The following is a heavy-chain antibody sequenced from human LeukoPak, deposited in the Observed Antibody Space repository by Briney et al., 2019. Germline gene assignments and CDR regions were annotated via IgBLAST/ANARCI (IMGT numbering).Heavy chain of an antibody. CDR2: IIPIFGTA. J-gene: IGHJ4*02. CDR3: ARDQTTVVTRTFDY. D-gene: IGHD4-23*01. V-gene: IGHV1-69*13. CDR1: GGTFSSYA. Sequence: SVNVSCKASGGTFSSYAISWVRQAPGQGLEWMGGIIPIFGTANYAQKFQGRVTITADESTSTAYMELSSLRSEDTAVYYCARDQTTVVTRTFDYWGQGTLVTVSS.